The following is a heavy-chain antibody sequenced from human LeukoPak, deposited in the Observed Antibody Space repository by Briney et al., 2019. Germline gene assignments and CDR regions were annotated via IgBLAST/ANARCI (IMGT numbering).Heavy chain of an antibody. J-gene: IGHJ4*02. CDR3: AKAVDIGYCSGGSCELDY. CDR1: GFTFSSYW. Sequence: GGSLRLSCVGSGFTFSSYWMHWVRHGPGKGLEWVSRISIDGSTTTYADSVKGRFTISRDNSKNTLYLQMNSLRAEDTAVYYCAKAVDIGYCSGGSCELDYWGQGTLVTVSS. D-gene: IGHD2-15*01. V-gene: IGHV3-74*01. CDR2: ISIDGSTT.